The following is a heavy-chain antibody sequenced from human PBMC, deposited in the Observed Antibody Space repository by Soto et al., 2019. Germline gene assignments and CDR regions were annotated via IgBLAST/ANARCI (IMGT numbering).Heavy chain of an antibody. Sequence: SETPSLTCAVYGGSFSGYYLSWIRQPPGKGLEWIGEINHSGSTNYNPSLKSRVTISVDTSKNQFSLKLSSVTAADTAVYYCARKSVVVPAAIGNWFDPWGQGTLVTVSS. J-gene: IGHJ5*02. V-gene: IGHV4-34*01. D-gene: IGHD2-2*02. CDR1: GGSFSGYY. CDR2: INHSGST. CDR3: ARKSVVVPAAIGNWFDP.